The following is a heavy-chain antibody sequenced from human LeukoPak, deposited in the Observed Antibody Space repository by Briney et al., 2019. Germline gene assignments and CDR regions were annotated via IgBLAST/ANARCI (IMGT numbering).Heavy chain of an antibody. Sequence: GSLRLSCAASGFTFDDYAMHWDCQAPGKGLEWVSLISGDGGSTYYADSVKGRFTISRDNSKNSLYLQMNSLRTEDTALYYCAKDHKPGIAAADYFDYWGQGTLVTVSS. CDR3: AKDHKPGIAAADYFDY. V-gene: IGHV3-43*02. J-gene: IGHJ4*02. CDR2: ISGDGGST. D-gene: IGHD6-13*01. CDR1: GFTFDDYA.